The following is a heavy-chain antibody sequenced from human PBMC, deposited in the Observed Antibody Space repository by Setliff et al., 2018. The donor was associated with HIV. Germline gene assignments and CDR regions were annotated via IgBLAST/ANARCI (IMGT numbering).Heavy chain of an antibody. J-gene: IGHJ5*02. CDR1: NHTLINYG. V-gene: IGHV1-18*01. CDR3: VRGHCNSDKCWYTWFDP. CDR2: IGSYSGYT. D-gene: IGHD2-2*01. Sequence: ASVKVSCKASNHTLINYGVSWVRQAPGQGLEWMGWIGSYSGYTIYAQKFQDRLTMTTDTSTTTASMELRSLRSDDTAVYYCVRGHCNSDKCWYTWFDPWGQGTLDTVSS.